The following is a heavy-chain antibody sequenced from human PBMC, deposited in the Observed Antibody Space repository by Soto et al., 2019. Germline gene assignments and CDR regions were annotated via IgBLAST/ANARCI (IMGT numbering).Heavy chain of an antibody. CDR3: ARSMHYSDGSNSSPFDY. J-gene: IGHJ4*02. V-gene: IGHV4-61*01. CDR1: GGSVSSGNYY. CDR2: FYWTGST. D-gene: IGHD3-22*01. Sequence: QVQLQESGPGLVKPSETLSLICTVSGGSVSSGNYYWSWIRQPPGKGLEWIGYFYWTGSTNYNPSLKSRFTMSIEASKTQFSLRLSSVSAADTAVYYCARSMHYSDGSNSSPFDYWGQGTLVTVSS.